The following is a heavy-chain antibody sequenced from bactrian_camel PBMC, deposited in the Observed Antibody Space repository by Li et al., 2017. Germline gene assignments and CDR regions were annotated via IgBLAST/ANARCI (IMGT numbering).Heavy chain of an antibody. CDR3: AADDRRLRKSLLRSNFNY. D-gene: IGHD6*01. CDR2: VIGHEGSV. Sequence: VQLVESGGGSVQAGGALRLACEASGYTDEYCIGWFRQAPGKDYEGLAVIGHEGSVMYADSVKGRFTIASDNTKRTMFLRMKSLKPEDTGMYYCAADDRRLRKSLLRSNFNYWGQGTQVTVS. J-gene: IGHJ4*01. CDR1: GYTDEYC. V-gene: IGHV3S66*01.